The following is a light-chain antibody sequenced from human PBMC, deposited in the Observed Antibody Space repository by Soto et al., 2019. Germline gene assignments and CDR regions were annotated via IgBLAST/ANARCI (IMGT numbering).Light chain of an antibody. V-gene: IGKV2-28*01. J-gene: IGKJ1*01. CDR1: QSLLHINGYKY. CDR3: MHALQIPWS. CDR2: LGS. Sequence: DLVMTQSPLPLSVSPVESASISCRSSQSLLHINGYKYLDWYLQKPGQSPQLLVYLGSNRASGVPDRFSGSGSGTDFTLRISRVEAEDVGVYFCMHALQIPWSFGQGTKVEI.